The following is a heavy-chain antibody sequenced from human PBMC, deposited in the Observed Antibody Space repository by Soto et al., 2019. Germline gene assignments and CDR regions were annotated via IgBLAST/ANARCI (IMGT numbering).Heavy chain of an antibody. CDR2: IYWDDDK. V-gene: IGHV2-5*02. CDR3: AHTRGYDGSGYSHFDY. Sequence: QITLKESGPTLVKPTQTLTLTCTFSGFSLSTRGVGVGWIRQPPGKALEWLALIYWDDDKRYSPSLKNRLTSTRDTSKNQVVLKMSNMDSVDTATYYCAHTRGYDGSGYSHFDYWGQGTLVTVSS. CDR1: GFSLSTRGVG. D-gene: IGHD3-22*01. J-gene: IGHJ4*02.